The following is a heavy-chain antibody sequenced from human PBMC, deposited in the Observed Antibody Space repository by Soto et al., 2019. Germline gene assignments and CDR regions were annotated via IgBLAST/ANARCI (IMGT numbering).Heavy chain of an antibody. J-gene: IGHJ5*02. CDR1: GGSISSYY. V-gene: IGHV4-59*08. D-gene: IGHD3-3*01. CDR3: ARQSNFWSGLTGFDP. CDR2: IYYSGST. Sequence: SETLSLTCTVSGGSISSYYWSWIRQPPGKGLEWIGYIYYSGSTNYNPSLKSRVTISVDTSKNQFSLKLSSVTATDTAVYYCARQSNFWSGLTGFDPWGQGTLVTVS.